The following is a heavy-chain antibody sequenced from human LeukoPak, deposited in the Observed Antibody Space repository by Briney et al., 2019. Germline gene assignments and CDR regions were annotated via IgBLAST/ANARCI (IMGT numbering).Heavy chain of an antibody. CDR3: AKSLGVGGYTRYKGFDQ. Sequence: PGGPLRLSCAASGFTFSSYAMNWVRQAPGKGLEWVSSISGSDGSTYYADFVKGRFTISRDNSKNTLHLQMNSLRAEDTAVYYCAKSLGVGGYTRYKGFDQWGQGTLVPVSS. CDR1: GFTFSSYA. J-gene: IGHJ4*02. CDR2: ISGSDGST. V-gene: IGHV3-23*01. D-gene: IGHD5-24*01.